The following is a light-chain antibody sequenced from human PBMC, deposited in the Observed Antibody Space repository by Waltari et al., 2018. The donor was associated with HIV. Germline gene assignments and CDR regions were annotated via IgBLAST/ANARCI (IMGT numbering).Light chain of an antibody. V-gene: IGKV3-20*01. Sequence: EIVLTQSPGTLSLSPGERATLSCRASQTVSSTYFAWYQQKPGQAPILLIYGASSRATGIPDRFSGSGSGTDFTLTISRLEPEDFAVYYCQQYDSSLVTFGGGTKVEIK. CDR2: GAS. CDR3: QQYDSSLVT. CDR1: QTVSSTY. J-gene: IGKJ4*01.